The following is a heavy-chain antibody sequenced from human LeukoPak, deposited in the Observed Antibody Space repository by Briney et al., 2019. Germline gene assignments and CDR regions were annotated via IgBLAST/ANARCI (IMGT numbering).Heavy chain of an antibody. CDR2: ISNSGGNT. D-gene: IGHD6-13*01. Sequence: PGGSLRLSCAASGFTFSSYSMSWVRQAPGKGLEWVSAISNSGGNTYYADSVKGRFTISRDNSKNTLYLQMNSLRAEDTAVYYCAKVQAAAGIDYWGQGTLVTVSS. CDR3: AKVQAAAGIDY. J-gene: IGHJ4*02. CDR1: GFTFSSYS. V-gene: IGHV3-23*01.